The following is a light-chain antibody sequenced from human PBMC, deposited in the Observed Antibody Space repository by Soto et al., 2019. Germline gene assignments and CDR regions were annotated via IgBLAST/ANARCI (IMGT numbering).Light chain of an antibody. CDR3: QQRSNWPPYT. Sequence: EIVLTQSPATLSLSPGERATLSCRASQSVISYLAWYQQKPGQAPRLLIYDASNRATGIPARFSGSGSGTDFTLTTSSLQHADVGATYCQQRSNWPPYTFGQGTKLEIK. CDR1: QSVISY. V-gene: IGKV3-11*01. CDR2: DAS. J-gene: IGKJ2*01.